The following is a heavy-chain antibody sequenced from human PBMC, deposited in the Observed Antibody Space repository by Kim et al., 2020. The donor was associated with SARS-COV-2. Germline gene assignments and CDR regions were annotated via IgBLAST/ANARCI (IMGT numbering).Heavy chain of an antibody. J-gene: IGHJ5*02. CDR3: ARGIVVVPAAIHVGWFDP. CDR1: GGTFSSYA. D-gene: IGHD2-2*01. CDR2: IIPILGIA. V-gene: IGHV1-69*04. Sequence: SVKVSCKASGGTFSSYAISWVRQAPGQGLEWMGRIIPILGIANYAQKFQGRVTITADKSTSTAYMELSSLRSEDTAVYYCARGIVVVPAAIHVGWFDPWGPGILVTVSS.